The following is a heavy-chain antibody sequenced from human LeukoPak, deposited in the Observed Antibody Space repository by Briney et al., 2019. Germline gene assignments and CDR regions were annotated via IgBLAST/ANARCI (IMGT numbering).Heavy chain of an antibody. CDR2: ISGSGGST. V-gene: IGHV3-23*01. J-gene: IGHJ6*03. D-gene: IGHD3-3*01. CDR3: AGTYYGFWSGYYPHYYYYYMDV. Sequence: GGSLRLSCAASGFTFSSYAMSWVRQAPGKGLEWVSAISGSGGSTYYADSVKGRFTISRDNSKNTLYLQMNSLRAEDTAVYYCAGTYYGFWSGYYPHYYYYYMDVWGKGTTVTVSS. CDR1: GFTFSSYA.